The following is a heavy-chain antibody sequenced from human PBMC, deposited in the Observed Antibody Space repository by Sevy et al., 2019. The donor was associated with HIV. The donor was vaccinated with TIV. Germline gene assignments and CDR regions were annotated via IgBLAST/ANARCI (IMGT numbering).Heavy chain of an antibody. CDR3: ARDHNFVLDY. Sequence: SQTLSLTCAISGDTVSSDSAAWNWIRQSPARGLEWLGRAYYRSTWHKDYATSLNSRMTINPDTSKNQFSLQLNSVTPDYTAVYFCARDHNFVLDYWGQGILVTVSS. CDR1: GDTVSSDSAA. CDR2: AYYRSTWHK. J-gene: IGHJ4*02. D-gene: IGHD1-20*01. V-gene: IGHV6-1*01.